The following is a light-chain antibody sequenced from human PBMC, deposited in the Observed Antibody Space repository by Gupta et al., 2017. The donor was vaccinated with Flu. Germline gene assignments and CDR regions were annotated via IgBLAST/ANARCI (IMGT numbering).Light chain of an antibody. J-gene: IGLJ3*02. Sequence: SSSNIGSNTVNLYHQLPGTAPKPLIYTKSQRPSGVPDRFSGSKSATSASLAIRGLQSEDESEYYCAAWDDSLSGWVFGGGTKLPGL. CDR2: TKS. CDR1: SSNIGSNT. V-gene: IGLV1-44*01. CDR3: AAWDDSLSGWV.